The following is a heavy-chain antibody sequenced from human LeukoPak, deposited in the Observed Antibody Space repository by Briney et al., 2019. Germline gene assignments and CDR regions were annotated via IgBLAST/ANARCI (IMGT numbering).Heavy chain of an antibody. CDR2: TYYSGST. Sequence: PSETLSLTCTVSGGSISSYYWSWIRQPPGKGLEWIGYTYYSGSTNYNPSLKSRVTISVDTSKNQFSLKLSSVTAADTAVYYCARILYDSCGYYFDYWGQGTLVTVSS. CDR3: ARILYDSCGYYFDY. D-gene: IGHD3-22*01. J-gene: IGHJ4*02. CDR1: GGSISSYY. V-gene: IGHV4-59*01.